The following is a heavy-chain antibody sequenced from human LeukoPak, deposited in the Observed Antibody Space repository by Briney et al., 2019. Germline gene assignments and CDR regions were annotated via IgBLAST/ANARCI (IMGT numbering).Heavy chain of an antibody. J-gene: IGHJ4*02. D-gene: IGHD2-2*01. CDR1: GFTFSSYA. CDR2: ISYDGSNK. Sequence: GSLRLSCAASGFTFSSYAMHWVRQAPGKGLEWVAVISYDGSNKYYADSVKGRFTISRGSSKNTLYLQMNSLRAEDTAVYYCARDYCSSTSCYAAGERWGQGTLVTVSS. CDR3: ARDYCSSTSCYAAGER. V-gene: IGHV3-30-3*01.